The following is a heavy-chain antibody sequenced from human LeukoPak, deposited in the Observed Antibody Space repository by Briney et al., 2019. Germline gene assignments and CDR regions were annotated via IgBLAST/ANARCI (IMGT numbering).Heavy chain of an antibody. J-gene: IGHJ4*02. CDR3: ARASFSSHLTFDS. CDR1: GFTSSSYW. CDR2: IKQDGSQK. V-gene: IGHV3-7*01. Sequence: GGSLRLSCAASGFTSSSYWMNWVRQAPGKGLEWVAIIKQDGSQKYYVDSVKGRFTISTDTAKNSLYLLMNSLRAEDTAVYYCARASFSSHLTFDSWGQGTLVTVSS. D-gene: IGHD2/OR15-2a*01.